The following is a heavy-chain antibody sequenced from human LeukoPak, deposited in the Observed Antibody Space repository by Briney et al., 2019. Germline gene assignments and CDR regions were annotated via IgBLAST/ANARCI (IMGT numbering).Heavy chain of an antibody. CDR1: GFTVSSNY. J-gene: IGHJ3*02. V-gene: IGHV3-66*01. D-gene: IGHD1-26*01. CDR2: IYSGGST. CDR3: AKDGRGFSQDAFDI. Sequence: GGSLRLSCAASGFTVSSNYMSWVRQAPGKGLEWVSVIYSGGSTYYADSVKGRFTISRDNSKNTLYLQMNSLRAEDTAVYYCAKDGRGFSQDAFDIWGQGTMVTVSS.